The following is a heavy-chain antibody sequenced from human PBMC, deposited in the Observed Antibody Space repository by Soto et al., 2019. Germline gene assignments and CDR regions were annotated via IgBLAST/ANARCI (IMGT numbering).Heavy chain of an antibody. CDR1: GFTFSGYY. CDR3: ASDYVISGYPDI. J-gene: IGHJ3*02. V-gene: IGHV3-11*06. D-gene: IGHD3-22*01. Sequence: QVQLVESGGGLVKPGGSLRLSCAASGFTFSGYYISWIRQAPGKGLEWVSYISSRSSYTNYADSVKGRITISRDNAKIPRHLQINRLRAQDTAVYYCASDYVISGYPDIWGQDTILTASS. CDR2: ISSRSSYT.